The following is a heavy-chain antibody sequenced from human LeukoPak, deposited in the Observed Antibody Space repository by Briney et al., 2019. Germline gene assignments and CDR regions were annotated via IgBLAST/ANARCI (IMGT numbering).Heavy chain of an antibody. CDR1: GYSISSGYY. CDR2: IYHSGST. V-gene: IGHV4-38-2*02. J-gene: IGHJ4*02. Sequence: SESLSLTCTVSGYSISSGYYWGWIRQPPGKGLEWIGSIYHSGSTYYNPSLKSRVTISVDTSKNQFSLKLSSVTAADTAVYYCAREREVGATTGGLFDYWGQGALVTVSS. D-gene: IGHD1-26*01. CDR3: AREREVGATTGGLFDY.